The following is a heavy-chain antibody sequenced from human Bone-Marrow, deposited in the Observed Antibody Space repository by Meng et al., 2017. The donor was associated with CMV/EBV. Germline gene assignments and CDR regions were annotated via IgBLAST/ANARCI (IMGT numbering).Heavy chain of an antibody. CDR1: FSSYA. CDR2: IIPIFGTA. CDR3: ARDGGKGYCSSTSCLNWFDP. Sequence: FSSYAISWVRQDPGQGLEWMGGIIPIFGTANCAQKFPGRVTITADKSTSTAYMELSSLRSEDTAVYYCARDGGKGYCSSTSCLNWFDPWGQGTLVTVSS. J-gene: IGHJ5*02. V-gene: IGHV1-69*06. D-gene: IGHD2-2*01.